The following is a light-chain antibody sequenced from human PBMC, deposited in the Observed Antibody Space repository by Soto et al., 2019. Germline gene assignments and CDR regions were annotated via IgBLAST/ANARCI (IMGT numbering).Light chain of an antibody. CDR2: VAS. V-gene: IGKV3-15*01. Sequence: ELVTTQTPATPCASPGGIVPLSCRASQSIRSNLAWYQQRPGQTPRLLIFVASTRATGIPARFTGSGSGSEFTLTIGSLQSDDFAMYYCQQYNNWPLTSGEGTKVDIK. CDR3: QQYNNWPLT. CDR1: QSIRSN. J-gene: IGKJ4*01.